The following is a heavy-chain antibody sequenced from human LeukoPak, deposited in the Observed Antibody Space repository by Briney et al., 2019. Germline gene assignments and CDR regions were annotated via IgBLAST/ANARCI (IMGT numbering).Heavy chain of an antibody. J-gene: IGHJ4*02. Sequence: ASVKVSCKASGYTFTAYYIHWVRQAPGQELEYMGWINPNTGGTSYAQKFQGRVTMTRDTSISTSYMDLSGLISDDTAVYYCARADSASYFDSWGQGTLVTVSS. CDR2: INPNTGGT. CDR1: GYTFTAYY. D-gene: IGHD1-26*01. V-gene: IGHV1-2*02. CDR3: ARADSASYFDS.